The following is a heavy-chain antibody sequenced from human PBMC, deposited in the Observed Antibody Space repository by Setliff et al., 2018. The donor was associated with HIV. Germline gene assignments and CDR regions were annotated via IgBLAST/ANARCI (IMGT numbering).Heavy chain of an antibody. CDR3: ARGGPTVAFGLDV. J-gene: IGHJ6*02. D-gene: IGHD4-17*01. V-gene: IGHV4-34*01. CDR2: INHSGST. Sequence: SETLSLTCAVYGGSFSGYYWSWIRQPPGKGLEWIGEINHSGSTNYNPSLKSRVTISVDTSKDQFSLKLSSVTAADTAVYYCARGGPTVAFGLDVWGQGTTVTVSS. CDR1: GGSFSGYY.